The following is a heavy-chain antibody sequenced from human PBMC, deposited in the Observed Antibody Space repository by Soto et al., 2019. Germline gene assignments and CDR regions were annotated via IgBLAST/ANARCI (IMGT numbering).Heavy chain of an antibody. V-gene: IGHV4-59*01. CDR3: ARERLDSSGYYYERGYFFDY. CDR1: CGSISSDY. Sequence: PSETLSVTCTVSCGSISSDYWSWIRQPPGKGLEWIGYIYYSGSTNYNPSLKSRVTISVDTSKNQFSLKLSSVTAADTAVYYCARERLDSSGYYYERGYFFDYWGQGTLVTVS. J-gene: IGHJ4*02. CDR2: IYYSGST. D-gene: IGHD3-22*01.